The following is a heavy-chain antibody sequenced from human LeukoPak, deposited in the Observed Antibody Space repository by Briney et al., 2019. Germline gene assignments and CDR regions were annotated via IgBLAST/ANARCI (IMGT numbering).Heavy chain of an antibody. Sequence: SETLSLTCTVSGGSISSYYWSWIRQPPGKGLEWIGYIYYSGSTNYNPSLKSRVTISVDTSKNPFSLKLSSVTAADTAVYYCARVLPLSGWAIDYWGQGTLVTVSS. CDR1: GGSISSYY. CDR2: IYYSGST. D-gene: IGHD6-19*01. J-gene: IGHJ4*02. V-gene: IGHV4-59*01. CDR3: ARVLPLSGWAIDY.